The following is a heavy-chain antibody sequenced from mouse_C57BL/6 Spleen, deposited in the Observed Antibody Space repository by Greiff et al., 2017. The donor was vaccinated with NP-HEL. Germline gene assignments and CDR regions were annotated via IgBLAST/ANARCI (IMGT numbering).Heavy chain of an antibody. CDR1: GYTFTSYW. J-gene: IGHJ1*03. V-gene: IGHV1-72*01. CDR3: AREVVYYYGSSHWYFDV. D-gene: IGHD1-1*01. Sequence: QVQLQQPGAELVKPGASVKLSCKASGYTFTSYWMHWVKQRPGRGLEWIGRIDPNSGGTKYNEKFKSKATLTVAKPSSTAYMQLSSLTSEDSAVYYCAREVVYYYGSSHWYFDVWGTGTTVTVSS. CDR2: IDPNSGGT.